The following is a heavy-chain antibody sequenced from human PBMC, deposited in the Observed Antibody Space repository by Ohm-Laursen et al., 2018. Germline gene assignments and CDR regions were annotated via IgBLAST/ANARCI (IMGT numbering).Heavy chain of an antibody. CDR1: GYTFTSYG. CDR2: ISAYSDNT. CDR3: ARGQEPYYGGNSDY. V-gene: IGHV1-18*01. Sequence: ASVKVSCKASGYTFTSYGISWVRQAPGQGLEWMGWISAYSDNTNYPQKLQGRVTMTTDTSTSTAYMELRSLRSDDTAVYYCARGQEPYYGGNSDYWGQGTLVTVSS. D-gene: IGHD4-23*01. J-gene: IGHJ4*02.